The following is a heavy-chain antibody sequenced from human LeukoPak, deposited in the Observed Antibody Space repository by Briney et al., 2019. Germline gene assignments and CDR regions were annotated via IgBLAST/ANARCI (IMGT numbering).Heavy chain of an antibody. D-gene: IGHD1-26*01. J-gene: IGHJ4*02. V-gene: IGHV3-23*01. CDR2: ISGSGGST. Sequence: GGSLRLACAVSGLTLSNYAMRSVRQAPGEGLWWVSAISGSGGSTYYADSVKGRFTISRDNSKNTLYPKMNSLRAEDTAVYYCAKAREGATVFFDYWGQGTLVTVSS. CDR3: AKAREGATVFFDY. CDR1: GLTLSNYA.